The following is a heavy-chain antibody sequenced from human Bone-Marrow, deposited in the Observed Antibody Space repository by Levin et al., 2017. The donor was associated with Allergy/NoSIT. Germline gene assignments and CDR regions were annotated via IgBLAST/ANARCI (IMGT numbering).Heavy chain of an antibody. J-gene: IGHJ6*02. Sequence: ASVKVSCKASGYTFTGYYMHWVRQAPGQGLEWMGWINPNSGGTNYAQKFQGRVTMTRDTSISTAYMELSRLRSDDTAVYYCASSLRGASYYYYGMDVWGQGTTVTVSS. CDR3: ASSLRGASYYYYGMDV. CDR1: GYTFTGYY. D-gene: IGHD2-15*01. CDR2: INPNSGGT. V-gene: IGHV1-2*02.